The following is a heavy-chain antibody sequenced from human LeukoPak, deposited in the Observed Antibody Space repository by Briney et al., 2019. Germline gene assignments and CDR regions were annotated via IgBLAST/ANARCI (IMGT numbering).Heavy chain of an antibody. CDR2: INPSGGST. V-gene: IGHV1-46*01. CDR3: ARDTYYYNSSGQGKRVFDY. Sequence: ASVKVSCKASGYTFTSYYMHWVRQAPGQGLEWMGIINPSGGSTSYAQKFQGRVTMTRDTSTSTVYMELSSLRSEDTAVYYRARDTYYYNSSGQGKRVFDYWGQGTLVTVSS. D-gene: IGHD3-22*01. J-gene: IGHJ4*02. CDR1: GYTFTSYY.